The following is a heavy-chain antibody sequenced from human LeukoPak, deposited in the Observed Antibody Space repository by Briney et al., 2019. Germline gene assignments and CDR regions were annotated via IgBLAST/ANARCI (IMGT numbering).Heavy chain of an antibody. J-gene: IGHJ4*02. CDR3: ARAPRAHYGLDY. V-gene: IGHV4-59*01. Sequence: SETLSLTCTVSGGSISSYYWSWIRQPPGKGLEWIGYIYYSGSTNYNPSLKSRVTISVDTSKNQFSLKLSSVTAADTAVCYCARAPRAHYGLDYWGQGSLVTVSS. D-gene: IGHD3-10*01. CDR2: IYYSGST. CDR1: GGSISSYY.